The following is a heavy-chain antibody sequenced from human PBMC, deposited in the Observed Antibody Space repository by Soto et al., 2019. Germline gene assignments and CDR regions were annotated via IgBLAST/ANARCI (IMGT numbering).Heavy chain of an antibody. D-gene: IGHD3-10*01. J-gene: IGHJ4*02. CDR3: ARRYDSGSGSPVALDY. CDR1: GYTFTNYY. Sequence: VQLVQSGAGVKKPGASVNVSCKASGYTFTNYYIHWVRQAPGQGLEWMGIINPSGGSTNYAQKFPGRGTITRDTSTSTVFMVLSSLRSDDTAVYYCARRYDSGSGSPVALDYRGQATLVTLSS. V-gene: IGHV1-46*01. CDR2: INPSGGST.